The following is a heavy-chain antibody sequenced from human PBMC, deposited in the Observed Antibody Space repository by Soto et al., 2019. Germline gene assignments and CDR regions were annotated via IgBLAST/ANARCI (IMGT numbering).Heavy chain of an antibody. J-gene: IGHJ4*02. CDR2: ISGSGGST. D-gene: IGHD6-13*01. CDR3: AKPQQLVRRDKDYFDY. CDR1: GFTFSSYA. Sequence: EVQLLESGGGLVQPGGSLRLSCAASGFTFSSYAMSWVRQAPGKGLEWVSAISGSGGSTYYADSVKGRFTISRDNSKNTLYLQMNSLRAEDTAVYYCAKPQQLVRRDKDYFDYWGQGTLVTVSS. V-gene: IGHV3-23*01.